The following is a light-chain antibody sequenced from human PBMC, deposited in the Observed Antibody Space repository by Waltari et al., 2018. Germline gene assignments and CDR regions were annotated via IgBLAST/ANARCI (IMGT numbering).Light chain of an antibody. J-gene: IGLJ3*02. Sequence: QSVLAQPPSASGTPGQRVTISCSGSSSNIGSKTVNWYQQLPGTAPNLLIYSINPRPSGVPARFSGAKSGTSASLAISGFQSEDEADYYCAAWDDNLNGVVFGGGTKLTVL. CDR2: SIN. V-gene: IGLV1-44*01. CDR3: AAWDDNLNGVV. CDR1: SSNIGSKT.